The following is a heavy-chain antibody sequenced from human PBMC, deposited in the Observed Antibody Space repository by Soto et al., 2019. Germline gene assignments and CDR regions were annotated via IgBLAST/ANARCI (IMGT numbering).Heavy chain of an antibody. V-gene: IGHV4-39*01. J-gene: IGHJ5*02. D-gene: IGHD6-6*01. CDR3: ARHEGYGSSMSIDWFDP. CDR1: GGSISSSSYY. CDR2: IYYSGST. Sequence: SETLSLTCTVSGGSISSSSYYWGWIRQPPGKGLEWIGSIYYSGSTYYNPSLKSRVTISVDTSKNQFSLKLSSVTAADTAVYYCARHEGYGSSMSIDWFDPWGQGTLVTVSS.